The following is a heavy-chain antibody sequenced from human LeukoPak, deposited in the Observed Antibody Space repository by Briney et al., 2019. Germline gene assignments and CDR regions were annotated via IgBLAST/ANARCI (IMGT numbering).Heavy chain of an antibody. CDR1: GDSVSSNSAA. CDR3: ARDPTGHYDFWSGHNWFDP. J-gene: IGHJ5*02. V-gene: IGHV6-1*01. D-gene: IGHD3-3*01. Sequence: SQTLSLTCALSGDSVSSNSAAWNWIRQSPSRGLEWLGRTYYRSKWYNDYAVSVKSRITINPDTSKNQFSLQLNSVTPEDTAVYYCARDPTGHYDFWSGHNWFDPWGQGTLVTVSS. CDR2: TYYRSKWYN.